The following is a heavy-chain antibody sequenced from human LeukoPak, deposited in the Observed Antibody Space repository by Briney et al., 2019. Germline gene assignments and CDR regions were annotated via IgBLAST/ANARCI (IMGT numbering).Heavy chain of an antibody. J-gene: IGHJ4*02. Sequence: ASVKVSCKTSAYSFTGYFFHWIRQAPGQGLEWMGWINANSGDTNYAQQFQGRLTMTRDRSISTVYMELSRLRADDTAVYYCARDFSWGVDSWGQGTLVTVSS. V-gene: IGHV1-2*02. CDR1: AYSFTGYF. CDR3: ARDFSWGVDS. D-gene: IGHD3-10*01. CDR2: INANSGDT.